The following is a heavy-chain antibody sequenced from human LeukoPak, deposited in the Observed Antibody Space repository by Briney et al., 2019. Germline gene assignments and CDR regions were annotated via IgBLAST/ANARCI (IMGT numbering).Heavy chain of an antibody. Sequence: GGSLRLSCAASGFAFSSYWMYWVRRAPGKGLVWVSRIKTDGSTTNYADSVQGRFTISRDNAKSILYLQMNSLRAEATAVYFCTRDYCTGGSCSSGPGYWGQGTLVTVSS. D-gene: IGHD2-15*01. J-gene: IGHJ4*02. V-gene: IGHV3-74*01. CDR1: GFAFSSYW. CDR2: IKTDGSTT. CDR3: TRDYCTGGSCSSGPGY.